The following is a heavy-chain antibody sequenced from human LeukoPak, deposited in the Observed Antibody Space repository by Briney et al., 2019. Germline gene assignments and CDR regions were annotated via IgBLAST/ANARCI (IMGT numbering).Heavy chain of an antibody. CDR3: SRGPIQSWIHNGMDV. D-gene: IGHD5-18*01. Sequence: GGSLRLSCAASGFTFGDHAMSWVRQAPGKGLEWVGFIRSKAYRGTTEYAASVQGRFTISRDDSKSIVYLEMNSLQTEDTAVYYCSRGPIQSWIHNGMDVWGQGTTVTVSS. V-gene: IGHV3-49*04. CDR1: GFTFGDHA. CDR2: IRSKAYRGTT. J-gene: IGHJ6*02.